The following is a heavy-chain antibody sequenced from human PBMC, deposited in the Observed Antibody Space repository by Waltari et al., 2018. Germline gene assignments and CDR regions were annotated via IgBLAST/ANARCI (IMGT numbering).Heavy chain of an antibody. V-gene: IGHV4-34*01. CDR3: ARLRARYCSSTSCLP. CDR2: INHSGST. D-gene: IGHD2-2*01. CDR1: GGSFSGYY. Sequence: QVQLQQWGAGLLKPSETLSLTCAVYGGSFSGYYWSWIRKPPGKGLEWIGEINHSGSTNYNPSLKSRVTISVDTSKNQFSLKLSSVTAADTAVYYCARLRARYCSSTSCLPWGQGTLVTVSS. J-gene: IGHJ5*02.